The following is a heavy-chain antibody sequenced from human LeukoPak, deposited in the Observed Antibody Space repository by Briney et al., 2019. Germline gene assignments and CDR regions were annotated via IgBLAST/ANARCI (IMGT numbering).Heavy chain of an antibody. V-gene: IGHV1-69*01. CDR1: GGTFSSYA. CDR3: ARAGGGYDLTHYFDY. CDR2: IIPIFGTA. Sequence: ASVKVSCKASGGTFSSYAISWVRQAPGQGLEWMGGIIPIFGTANYAQKFQGRVTITADESTSTAYMELSSLRSEDTAVYYCARAGGGYDLTHYFDYWGQGTLVTVSS. J-gene: IGHJ4*02. D-gene: IGHD5-12*01.